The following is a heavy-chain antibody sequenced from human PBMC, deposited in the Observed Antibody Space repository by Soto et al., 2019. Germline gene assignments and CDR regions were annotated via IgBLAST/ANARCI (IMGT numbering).Heavy chain of an antibody. CDR3: ARARYCTNGVCYSTFDY. CDR2: LGVDDLP. CDR1: GLTFSNYA. V-gene: IGHV3-23*01. D-gene: IGHD2-8*01. J-gene: IGHJ4*02. Sequence: GGSLRLSCATTGLTFSNYAMSWVRQAPGKGLEWVSGLGVDDLPYYADSVRGRYTISKDKSKNMLYLQMNSLGAEDTALYYCARARYCTNGVCYSTFDYWGQGTLVTVSS.